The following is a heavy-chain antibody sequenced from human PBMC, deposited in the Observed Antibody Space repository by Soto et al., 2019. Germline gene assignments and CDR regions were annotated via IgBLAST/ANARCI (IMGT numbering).Heavy chain of an antibody. Sequence: SETLSLTCTVSGGSISSSSYYWGWIRQPPGKGLEWIGYIYYSGSTNYNPSLKSRVTISVDTSKNQFSLKLSSVTAADTAVYYCARVVAYYYYGMDVWGQGTTVTVSS. CDR1: GGSISSSSYY. CDR2: IYYSGST. CDR3: ARVVAYYYYGMDV. J-gene: IGHJ6*02. V-gene: IGHV4-61*05.